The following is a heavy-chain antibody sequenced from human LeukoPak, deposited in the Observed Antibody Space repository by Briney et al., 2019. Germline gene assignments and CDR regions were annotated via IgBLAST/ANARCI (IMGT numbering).Heavy chain of an antibody. D-gene: IGHD5-18*01. CDR2: ISGSGGST. Sequence: PGGSLRLSCAASGFTFSSYAMSWVRQAPGKGLEWVSAISGSGGSTYYADSVKGRLTISRDNSKNTLYLQMNSLRAEDTAVYYCAKDLDSYGLPPFFDYWGQGTLVTVSS. J-gene: IGHJ4*02. CDR3: AKDLDSYGLPPFFDY. CDR1: GFTFSSYA. V-gene: IGHV3-23*01.